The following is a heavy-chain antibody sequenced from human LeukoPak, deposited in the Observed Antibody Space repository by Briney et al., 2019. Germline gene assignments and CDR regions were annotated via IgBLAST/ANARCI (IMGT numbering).Heavy chain of an antibody. D-gene: IGHD1-26*01. CDR1: GGSISIYY. J-gene: IGHJ5*02. CDR3: ARGRDSKWELIIRGDNWFDP. Sequence: SETLSLTCTVSGGSISIYYWRWIRQPPGKGLDGIGYIYYSGSTNYNPSLKSRVTISVDTSKNQFHLQLRSVTAADKAVYYCARGRDSKWELIIRGDNWFDPWGQGTLVTVSS. V-gene: IGHV4-59*01. CDR2: IYYSGST.